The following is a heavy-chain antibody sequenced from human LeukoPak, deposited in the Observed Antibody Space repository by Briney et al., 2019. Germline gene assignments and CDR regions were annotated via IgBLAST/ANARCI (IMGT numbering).Heavy chain of an antibody. CDR2: ISSSSTI. V-gene: IGHV3-23*01. CDR1: GFTFSSYA. CDR3: AKDPGYFGG. Sequence: PGGSLRLSCAASGFTFSSYAMNWVRQAPGKGLEWVSYISSSSTIYYADSVKGRFTISRDNSKNTLYLQMNSLRADDTALYYCAKDPGYFGGWGQGTLVTVSS. J-gene: IGHJ4*02. D-gene: IGHD3-16*01.